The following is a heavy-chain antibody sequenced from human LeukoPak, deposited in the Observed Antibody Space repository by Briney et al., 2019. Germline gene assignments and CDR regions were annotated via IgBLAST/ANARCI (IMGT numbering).Heavy chain of an antibody. CDR1: GFTLSSSA. CDR2: ITGRGDST. Sequence: GGSLRLSCAASGFTLSSSAMSWVRQPPGKGLEWVSTITGRGDSTFYADSVRGWFTISGDTSENTLYLQMNSLTAEDTAVYYCAKDRPPHDSWGQGTLVTVSS. V-gene: IGHV3-23*01. J-gene: IGHJ5*01. CDR3: AKDRPPHDS.